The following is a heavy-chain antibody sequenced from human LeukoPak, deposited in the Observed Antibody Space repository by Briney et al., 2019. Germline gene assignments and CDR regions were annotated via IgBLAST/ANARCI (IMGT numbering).Heavy chain of an antibody. V-gene: IGHV5-51*01. Sequence: GESLKISCKVSGDNFASYRIGWVRQKPGKGLEWMGFIYPGDSETKNSPSFQGQVTMSADKSISTAYLQWSSLKASDTAIYYCARLGLGSGSSCDYWGQGTLVIVSS. CDR1: GDNFASYR. CDR2: IYPGDSET. D-gene: IGHD3-10*01. J-gene: IGHJ4*02. CDR3: ARLGLGSGSSCDY.